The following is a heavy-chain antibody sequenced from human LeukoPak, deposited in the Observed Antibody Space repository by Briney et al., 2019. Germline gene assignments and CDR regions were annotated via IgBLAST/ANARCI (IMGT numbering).Heavy chain of an antibody. J-gene: IGHJ4*02. V-gene: IGHV4-39*07. Sequence: PSETLSLTCTVSGGSISSSSYYWGWIRQPPGKGLEWIVSIYYSGSTYYNPSLKSRVTISVDTSKNQFSLKLSSVTAADTAVYYCARDIAEYYDRGFDYWGQGTLVTVSS. CDR1: GGSISSSSYY. CDR3: ARDIAEYYDRGFDY. D-gene: IGHD3-22*01. CDR2: IYYSGST.